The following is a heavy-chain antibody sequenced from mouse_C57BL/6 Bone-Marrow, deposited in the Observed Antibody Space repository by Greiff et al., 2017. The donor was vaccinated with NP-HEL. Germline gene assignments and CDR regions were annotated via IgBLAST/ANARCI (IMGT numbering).Heavy chain of an antibody. V-gene: IGHV1-59*01. CDR1: GYTFTSYW. D-gene: IGHD1-1*01. CDR3: ASEAYYYGPAWFAY. Sequence: QVQLQQPGAELVRPGTSVKLSCKASGYTFTSYWMHWVKQRPGQGLEWIGVIDPSDSYTNYNQKFKGKATLTVDTSSSTAYMQLSSLTSEDSAVYYCASEAYYYGPAWFAYWGQGTLVTVSA. J-gene: IGHJ3*01. CDR2: IDPSDSYT.